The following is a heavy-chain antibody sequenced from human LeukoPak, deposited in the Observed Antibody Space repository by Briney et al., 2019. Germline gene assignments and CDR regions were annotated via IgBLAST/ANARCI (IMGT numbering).Heavy chain of an antibody. D-gene: IGHD6-13*01. CDR1: GFTFNSYG. CDR2: IWFDGSNK. CDR3: ARGAAAANPSYGYFDL. J-gene: IGHJ2*01. V-gene: IGHV3-33*01. Sequence: PGGSLRLSCTASGFTFNSYGIHWVRQAPGKRLEWVTVIWFDGSNKYYADFVKGRFTISRDNSKNTLYLQMNSLRAEDTAVYHCARGAAAANPSYGYFDLWGRGTLVTVSS.